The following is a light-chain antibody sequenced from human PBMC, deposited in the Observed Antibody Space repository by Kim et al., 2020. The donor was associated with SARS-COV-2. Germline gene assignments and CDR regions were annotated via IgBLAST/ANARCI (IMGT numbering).Light chain of an antibody. CDR1: SSNIGTPYE. CDR2: GNN. V-gene: IGLV1-40*01. J-gene: IGLJ3*02. CDR3: QSYDTSLSGLV. Sequence: RVTISCTGSSSNIGTPYEVHWYQYIPGTAPKLLIHGNNNRPSGVPDRFSGSKSGTSASLAITGLQSEDEAVYYCQSYDTSLSGLVFGGGTKVTVL.